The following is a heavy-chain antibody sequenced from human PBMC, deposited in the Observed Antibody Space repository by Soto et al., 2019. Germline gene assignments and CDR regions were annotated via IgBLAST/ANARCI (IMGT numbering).Heavy chain of an antibody. J-gene: IGHJ4*02. V-gene: IGHV4-31*03. D-gene: IGHD5-12*01. CDR2: TYDSGST. Sequence: QVQLQESGPGLVKPSQTLSLPCTVSGGSISSGGYYWSWIRQRPGKGLEWIGYTYDSGSTYYNPSLKSRVTISVDTSKNQFSLKLSSVTAADTAVYYCARDRDRGYDFQGGLDYWGQGTLVTVSS. CDR3: ARDRDRGYDFQGGLDY. CDR1: GGSISSGGYY.